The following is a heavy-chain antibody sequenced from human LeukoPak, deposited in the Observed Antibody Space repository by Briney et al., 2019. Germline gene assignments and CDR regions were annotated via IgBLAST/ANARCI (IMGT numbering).Heavy chain of an antibody. Sequence: ASVKVSCKTSGFVFIGFYMHWVRQAPGQGLEWMGSINPHNGTTNFAQNIQGRVTMTRDTSIATLYMELSRLTPDDTAVYYCVREASDCGGGACYSEGMDHWGQGTLVTVFS. CDR1: GFVFIGFY. CDR3: VREASDCGGGACYSEGMDH. D-gene: IGHD2-15*01. CDR2: INPHNGTT. J-gene: IGHJ4*02. V-gene: IGHV1-2*02.